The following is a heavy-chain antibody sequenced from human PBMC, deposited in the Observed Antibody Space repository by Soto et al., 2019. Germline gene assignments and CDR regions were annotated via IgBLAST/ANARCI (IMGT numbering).Heavy chain of an antibody. Sequence: SVKVSCKASGGTFSSYTISWVRQAPGQGLEWMGRIIPILGIANYAQKFQGRVTITADKSTSTAYMELSSLRSEDTAVYYCARESDILTGYYALGYWGQGTLVTVSS. V-gene: IGHV1-69*04. J-gene: IGHJ4*02. CDR1: GGTFSSYT. CDR3: ARESDILTGYYALGY. D-gene: IGHD3-9*01. CDR2: IIPILGIA.